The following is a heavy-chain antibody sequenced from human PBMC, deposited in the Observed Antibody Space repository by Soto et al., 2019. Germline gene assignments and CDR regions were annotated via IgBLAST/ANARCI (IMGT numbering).Heavy chain of an antibody. CDR2: IIPIFGTA. Sequence: GASVQVSCKASGGTFSSYAISWVRQAPGQGLEWMGGIIPIFGTANYAQKFQGRVTITADESTSTAYMELSRLTSDDTAVYYCARVQVVGVTGTWDYGMDVWGQGTTVTVSS. V-gene: IGHV1-69*13. J-gene: IGHJ6*02. D-gene: IGHD2-15*01. CDR1: GGTFSSYA. CDR3: ARVQVVGVTGTWDYGMDV.